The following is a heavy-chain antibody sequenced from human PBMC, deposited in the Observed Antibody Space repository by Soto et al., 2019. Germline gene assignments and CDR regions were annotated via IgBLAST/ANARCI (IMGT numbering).Heavy chain of an antibody. D-gene: IGHD3-3*01. V-gene: IGHV3-30-3*01. J-gene: IGHJ4*02. CDR3: ARETYYDFWSGSSPAVYYFDY. CDR1: GSTFSSYA. Sequence: PGGSLRLSCAASGSTFSSYAMHWVRQAPGKGLEWVAVISYDGSNKYYADSVKGRFTISRDNSKNTLYLQMNSLRAEDTAVYYCARETYYDFWSGSSPAVYYFDYWGQGTLVTVSS. CDR2: ISYDGSNK.